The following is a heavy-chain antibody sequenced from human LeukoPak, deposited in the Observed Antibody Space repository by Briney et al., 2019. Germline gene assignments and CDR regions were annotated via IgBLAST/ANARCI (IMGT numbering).Heavy chain of an antibody. J-gene: IGHJ4*02. D-gene: IGHD6-19*01. V-gene: IGHV3-23*01. CDR2: ISGSGGST. CDR3: VRDGAVAGSSLDS. Sequence: PGGSLRLSCAASGFTFSSYAMSWVRQAPGKGLEWVSAISGSGGSTYYADSVRGRFTISRDNGKNTLYLQMNNLRAEDTALYYCVRDGAVAGSSLDSWGQGTLASVSS. CDR1: GFTFSSYA.